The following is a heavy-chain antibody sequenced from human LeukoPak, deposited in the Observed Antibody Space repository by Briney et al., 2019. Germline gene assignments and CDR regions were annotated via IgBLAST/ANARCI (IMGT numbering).Heavy chain of an antibody. V-gene: IGHV3-72*01. CDR1: GFTFSDHY. D-gene: IGHD2/OR15-2a*01. Sequence: AGGSLRLSCAASGFTFSDHYMDWVRQAPGKGLEWVGRTRNKANSYTTEYAASVKGRFTISRDDSKNSLYLQMNSLKTEDTAVYYCAKGKNSFDSWGHGTMVTVSS. CDR3: AKGKNSFDS. CDR2: TRNKANSYTT. J-gene: IGHJ3*02.